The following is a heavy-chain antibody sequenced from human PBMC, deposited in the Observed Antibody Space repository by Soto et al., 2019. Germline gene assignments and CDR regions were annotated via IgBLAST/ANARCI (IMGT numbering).Heavy chain of an antibody. CDR1: GYTFTSYD. Sequence: QVQLVQSGAEVKKPGASVKVSCKASGYTFTSYDLNWVRQATGQGLEWMGWINPNSGNTGYAQNFQGRVTMTRDTSMSTAYMELSSLRSEDTAVYYCARAYCDGDCYVDYCGQGTLVTVSS. J-gene: IGHJ4*02. V-gene: IGHV1-8*01. D-gene: IGHD2-21*02. CDR3: ARAYCDGDCYVDY. CDR2: INPNSGNT.